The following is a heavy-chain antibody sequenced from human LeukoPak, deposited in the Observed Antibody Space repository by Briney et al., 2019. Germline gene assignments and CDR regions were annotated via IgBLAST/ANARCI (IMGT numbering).Heavy chain of an antibody. V-gene: IGHV3-11*06. CDR2: ISSSSTYT. J-gene: IGHJ4*02. CDR3: GRDRGYSTDLRVGYYFDC. Sequence: GGSLRLSCAASGFMFSDYYMSWIRQAPGKGLEWVSYISSSSTYTNYADSVKGRFTLSRDNAKNSLYLQMSRLRAEDTAVYYCGRDRGYSTDLRVGYYFDCWGQGTLVTVSS. D-gene: IGHD2-8*02. CDR1: GFMFSDYY.